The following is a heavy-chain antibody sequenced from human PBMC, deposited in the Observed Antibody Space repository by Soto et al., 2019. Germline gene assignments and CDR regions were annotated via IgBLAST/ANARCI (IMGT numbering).Heavy chain of an antibody. CDR2: IWYDGSNK. V-gene: IGHV3-33*01. CDR1: GFTFSSYG. D-gene: IGHD1-20*01. J-gene: IGHJ4*02. CDR3: ARDSMSNWNDVGGYFDY. Sequence: QVQLVESGGGVVQPGRSLRLSCAASGFTFSSYGMQWVRQAPGKGLEWVAVIWYDGSNKYYADSVKGRFTISRDNSKNTLYLQMNSLRAEDTAVYYCARDSMSNWNDVGGYFDYWGQGTLVTVSS.